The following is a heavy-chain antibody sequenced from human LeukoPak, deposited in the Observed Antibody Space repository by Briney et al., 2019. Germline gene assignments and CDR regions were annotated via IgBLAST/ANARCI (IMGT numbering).Heavy chain of an antibody. V-gene: IGHV1-2*04. CDR3: ARAERLEAGIEYFQH. J-gene: IGHJ1*01. CDR1: GYTFTGYY. CDR2: INPNSGGT. D-gene: IGHD6-13*01. Sequence: VASVKVSCKASGYTFTGYYMHWVRQAPGQGLEWMGWINPNSGGTNYAQKFQGWVTMTRDTFISTAYMELSRLRSDDTAVYYCARAERLEAGIEYFQHWGQGTLVTVSS.